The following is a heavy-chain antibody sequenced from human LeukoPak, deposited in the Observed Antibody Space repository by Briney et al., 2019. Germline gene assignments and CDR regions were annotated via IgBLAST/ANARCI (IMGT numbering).Heavy chain of an antibody. D-gene: IGHD6-19*01. J-gene: IGHJ4*02. CDR3: ARPSAVAGIFPFDY. Sequence: PSETLSLTCTVSGGSISSSSYYWGWIRQPPGKGLEWIGSIYYSGSTYYNPSLKSRVTISVDTSKNQFSLKLSSVTAADTTVYYCARPSAVAGIFPFDYWGQGTLVTVSS. CDR2: IYYSGST. V-gene: IGHV4-39*01. CDR1: GGSISSSSYY.